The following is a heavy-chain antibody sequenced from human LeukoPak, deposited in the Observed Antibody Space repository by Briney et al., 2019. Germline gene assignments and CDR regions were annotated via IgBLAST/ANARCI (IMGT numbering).Heavy chain of an antibody. J-gene: IGHJ5*02. D-gene: IGHD3-10*01. V-gene: IGHV4-39*07. Sequence: SETLSLTCTVSGGSISTNSYYWGWIRQPPGKGLKWIGSIYYSGSTYYNPSLRSRVTISVNTSKNQFSLKLSSVTAADTAVYYCARVEGITMVRGVISWFDPWGQGALVTVSS. CDR1: GGSISTNSYY. CDR2: IYYSGST. CDR3: ARVEGITMVRGVISWFDP.